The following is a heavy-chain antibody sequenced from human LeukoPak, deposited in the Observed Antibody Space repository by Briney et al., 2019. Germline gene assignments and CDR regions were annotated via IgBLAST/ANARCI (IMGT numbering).Heavy chain of an antibody. CDR3: AKVGKVARIPGTTSRYYYYYMDV. D-gene: IGHD1-20*01. CDR2: ISGSGGST. CDR1: GFTFSSYG. V-gene: IGHV3-23*01. J-gene: IGHJ6*03. Sequence: GGSLRLSCAASGFTFSSYGMSWVRQAPGKGLEWVSAISGSGGSTYYADSLKGRFTISRDNSKNTLFLQMNSLRVEDTAVYYCAKVGKVARIPGTTSRYYYYYMDVWGKGTTVTISS.